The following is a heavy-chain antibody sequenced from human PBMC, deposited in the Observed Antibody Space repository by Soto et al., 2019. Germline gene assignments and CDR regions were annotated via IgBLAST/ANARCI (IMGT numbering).Heavy chain of an antibody. CDR1: GFTFSSYA. CDR3: AKTYGSGSYYNFHYFDY. J-gene: IGHJ4*02. D-gene: IGHD3-10*01. CDR2: ISGSGGST. V-gene: IGHV3-23*01. Sequence: GGSLRLSCAASGFTFSSYAMSWVRQAPGKGLEWVSAISGSGGSTYYADSVKGRFTISRDNSKNTLYLQMNSLRAEDTAVYYCAKTYGSGSYYNFHYFDYWGQGTLVTVSS.